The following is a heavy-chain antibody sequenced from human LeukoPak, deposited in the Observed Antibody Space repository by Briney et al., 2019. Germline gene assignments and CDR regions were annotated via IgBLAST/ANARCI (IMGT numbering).Heavy chain of an antibody. CDR3: ARDLFWALYGSGSYD. CDR1: GFTFSSYS. D-gene: IGHD3-10*01. Sequence: PGGSLRLSCAASGFTFSSYSMNWVRQAPGKGLEWVSYISSSSSTIYYADSVKGRFTISRDNAKNSLYLQMNSLRAEDTAVYYCARDLFWALYGSGSYDWGQGTLVTVSS. V-gene: IGHV3-48*01. CDR2: ISSSSSTI. J-gene: IGHJ4*02.